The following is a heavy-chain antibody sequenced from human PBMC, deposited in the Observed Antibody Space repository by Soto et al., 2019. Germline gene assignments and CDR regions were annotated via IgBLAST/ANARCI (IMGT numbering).Heavy chain of an antibody. D-gene: IGHD3-16*01. V-gene: IGHV3-30*03. CDR3: ASTWDY. J-gene: IGHJ4*02. CDR2: ISYDGSNK. Sequence: PGGSLTLSCAASGFTFSSYGMHWVRQAPGKGLEWVAVISYDGSNKYYADSVKGRCTISXXXSXXTLXLXXNTLRAEDTAVYYCASTWDYWCQGTLVTVSS. CDR1: GFTFSSYG.